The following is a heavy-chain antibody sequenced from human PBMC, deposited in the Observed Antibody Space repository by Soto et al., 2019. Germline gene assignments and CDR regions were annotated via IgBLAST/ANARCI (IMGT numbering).Heavy chain of an antibody. V-gene: IGHV4-31*03. CDR1: GGSISSGGYY. CDR2: IYYSGST. D-gene: IGHD4-17*01. J-gene: IGHJ6*02. CDR3: ARVLHTTMRRDYYYYYGMDV. Sequence: NPSETLSLTCTVSGGSISSGGYYWSWIRQHPGKGLEWIGYIYYSGSTYYNPSLKSRVTISVDTSKNQFSLKLSSVTAADTAVYYCARVLHTTMRRDYYYYYGMDVWGQGTTVTVSS.